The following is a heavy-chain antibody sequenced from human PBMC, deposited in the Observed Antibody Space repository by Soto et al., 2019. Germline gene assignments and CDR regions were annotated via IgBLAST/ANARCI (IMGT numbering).Heavy chain of an antibody. V-gene: IGHV3-23*01. J-gene: IGHJ5*01. CDR1: GFTFSSYS. CDR3: AKKPVTVPRYDCFGS. D-gene: IGHD3-16*02. CDR2: IGGDAVTT. Sequence: EVRLLESGGDLVHPGGSLRLSCVGSGFTFSSYSMSWVRQAPGEGPEWVAIIGGDAVTTFYADSVKGRFTISRDNSKNTLHLPMNSLRAEDTAIYYCAKKPVTVPRYDCFGSWGQGTLVTVSS.